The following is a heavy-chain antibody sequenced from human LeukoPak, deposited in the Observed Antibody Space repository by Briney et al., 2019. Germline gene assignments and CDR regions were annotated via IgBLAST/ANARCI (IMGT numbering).Heavy chain of an antibody. CDR3: AKRGSIVGFDY. Sequence: ASVKVSCKASGYRFASYGITWVRQAPGQGLEWMGWINTYNGNTDYAQKLQGRVTMTTDTSTSTAYMELRSLRSGDTAMYFCAKRGSIVGFDYWGQGTLVTVSS. V-gene: IGHV1-18*01. D-gene: IGHD1-26*01. CDR1: GYRFASYG. CDR2: INTYNGNT. J-gene: IGHJ4*02.